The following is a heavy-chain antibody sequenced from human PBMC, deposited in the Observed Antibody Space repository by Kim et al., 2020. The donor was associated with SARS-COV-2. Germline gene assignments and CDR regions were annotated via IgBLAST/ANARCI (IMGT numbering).Heavy chain of an antibody. D-gene: IGHD3-22*01. V-gene: IGHV3-74*03. CDR3: ARAGDYDISGYYGFFHH. CDR2: IHRDERIT. Sequence: GGSLRLSCAASGVTLSNYLRNWVRQTPGEGLVWGSRIHRDERITEYVDPVKGRFTISRENAKNTLYLQMNSLRPEDTAVYYCARAGDYDISGYYGFFHHWGPDALVTVSS. CDR1: GVTLSNYL. J-gene: IGHJ1*01.